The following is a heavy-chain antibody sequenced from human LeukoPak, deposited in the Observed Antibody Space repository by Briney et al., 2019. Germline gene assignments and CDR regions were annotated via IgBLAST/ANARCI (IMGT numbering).Heavy chain of an antibody. CDR3: AKDLSGANPGEYFQH. CDR1: GFNFESYT. J-gene: IGHJ1*01. V-gene: IGHV3-23*01. D-gene: IGHD4/OR15-4a*01. Sequence: GGSLRLSCAASGFNFESYTMSWVRQAPGKGLEWVSSISGRSEYIYYADSVKGRFTISRDNSKNTLYLQMNSLRAEDTAVYYCAKDLSGANPGEYFQHWGQGTLITVSS. CDR2: ISGRSEYI.